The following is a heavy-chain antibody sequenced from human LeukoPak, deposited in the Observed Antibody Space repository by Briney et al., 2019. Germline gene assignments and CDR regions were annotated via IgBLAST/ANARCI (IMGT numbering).Heavy chain of an antibody. Sequence: ASVKVSCKASGYTFTSYYMHWVRQATGQGLEWMGWMNPNSGNTGYAQKFQGRVTMTRNTSISTAYMELSSLRSEDTAVYYCARRYGGYLDDYWGQGTLVTVSS. D-gene: IGHD4-23*01. CDR3: ARRYGGYLDDY. V-gene: IGHV1-8*02. J-gene: IGHJ4*02. CDR2: MNPNSGNT. CDR1: GYTFTSYY.